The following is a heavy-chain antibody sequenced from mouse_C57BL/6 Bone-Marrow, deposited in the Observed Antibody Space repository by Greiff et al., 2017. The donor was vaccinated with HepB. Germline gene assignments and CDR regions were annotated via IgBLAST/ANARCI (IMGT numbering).Heavy chain of an antibody. CDR3: ARDGNGNYLFAY. CDR1: GYTFTSYW. J-gene: IGHJ3*01. CDR2: IYPGSGST. D-gene: IGHD2-1*01. Sequence: QVQLQQPGAELVKPGASVKMSCKASGYTFTSYWITWVKQRPGQSLEWIGDIYPGSGSTNYNEKFKSKATLTVDTSSSTAYMQLSSLTSEDSAVYYCARDGNGNYLFAYWGQGTLVTVSA. V-gene: IGHV1-55*01.